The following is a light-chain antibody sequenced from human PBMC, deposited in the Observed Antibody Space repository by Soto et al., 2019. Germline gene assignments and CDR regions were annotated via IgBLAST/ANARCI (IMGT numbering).Light chain of an antibody. Sequence: QSALTQAASVSGSPGQSITISCTGTSGDVGGYYYVSWYQQLPGKAPKLMISEVSNRPSGVSNRFSGSKSGNTASLTISGLQAEDEADYYCSSYTAGGTIFGTGTKVTAL. CDR1: SGDVGGYYY. CDR3: SSYTAGGTI. J-gene: IGLJ1*01. V-gene: IGLV2-14*01. CDR2: EVS.